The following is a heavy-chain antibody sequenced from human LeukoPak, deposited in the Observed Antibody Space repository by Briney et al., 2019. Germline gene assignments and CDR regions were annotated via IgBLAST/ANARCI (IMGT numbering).Heavy chain of an antibody. Sequence: GGSLRLSCAASGFTVSTYRMSWVRQAPGKGLQWVSAINPTDDTTYYADSVKGRFTISRDNSKNTLYLQMNSLRAEDTAVYYCAKDRNSVGSSYNYWGQGTLVTVSS. D-gene: IGHD6-6*01. CDR1: GFTVSTYR. CDR3: AKDRNSVGSSYNY. CDR2: INPTDDTT. V-gene: IGHV3-23*01. J-gene: IGHJ4*02.